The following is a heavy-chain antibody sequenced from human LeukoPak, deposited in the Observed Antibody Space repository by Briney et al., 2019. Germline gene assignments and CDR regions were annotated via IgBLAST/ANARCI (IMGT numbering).Heavy chain of an antibody. D-gene: IGHD6-6*01. Sequence: SETLSLTCAVYGGSFSGYYWSWIRQPPGKGLEWIGEINHSGSTNYNPSLKSRVTMSVDTSKNQFSLKLSSVTAADTAVYYCARDYKKQLVRAFDIWGQGTMVTVSS. CDR1: GGSFSGYY. CDR2: INHSGST. J-gene: IGHJ3*02. CDR3: ARDYKKQLVRAFDI. V-gene: IGHV4-34*01.